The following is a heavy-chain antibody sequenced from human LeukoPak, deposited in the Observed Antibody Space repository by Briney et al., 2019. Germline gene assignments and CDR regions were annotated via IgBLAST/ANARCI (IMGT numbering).Heavy chain of an antibody. CDR1: GFTFSSHA. J-gene: IGHJ4*02. CDR2: ISYDGSNK. D-gene: IGHD4-17*01. CDR3: AKGRPYGDYAVDY. V-gene: IGHV3-30*04. Sequence: GGSLRLSCAASGFTFSSHAMHWVRQAPGKGLEWVAVISYDGSNKYYADSVKGRFTISRDNSKNTLYLQMNSLRAEDTAVYYCAKGRPYGDYAVDYWGQGTLVTVSS.